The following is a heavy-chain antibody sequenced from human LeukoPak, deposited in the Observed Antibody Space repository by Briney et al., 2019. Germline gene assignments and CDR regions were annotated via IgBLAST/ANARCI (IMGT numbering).Heavy chain of an antibody. CDR1: GYTFTSYA. V-gene: IGHV1-3*01. CDR3: ARLSVVAARSRGMDV. J-gene: IGHJ6*02. Sequence: VASVKVSCKASGYTFTSYAMHWVRQAPGQRLEWMGWINAGNGNTKYSQKFQGRVTITRDASASTAYMELSSLRSEDTAVYYCARLSVVAARSRGMDVWGQGTTVTVSS. CDR2: INAGNGNT. D-gene: IGHD2-15*01.